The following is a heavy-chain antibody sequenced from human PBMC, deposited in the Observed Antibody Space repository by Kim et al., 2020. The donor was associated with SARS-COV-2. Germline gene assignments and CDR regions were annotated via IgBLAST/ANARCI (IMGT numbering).Heavy chain of an antibody. CDR2: IIPIFGTA. J-gene: IGHJ4*02. D-gene: IGHD6-19*01. Sequence: SVKVSCKASGGTFSSYAISWVRQAPGQGLEWMGGIIPIFGTANYAQKFQGRVTITADESTSTAYMELSSLRSEDTAVYYCARSDIAVAPGDYWGQGTLVTVSS. CDR1: GGTFSSYA. CDR3: ARSDIAVAPGDY. V-gene: IGHV1-69*13.